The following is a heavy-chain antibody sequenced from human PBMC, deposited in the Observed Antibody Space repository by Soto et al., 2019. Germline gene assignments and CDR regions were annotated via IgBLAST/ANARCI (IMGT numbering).Heavy chain of an antibody. CDR1: GYTFSSYY. CDR2: ISAYNGNT. D-gene: IGHD6-13*01. Sequence: VASVQVSCKASGYTFSSYYMNWVRQAPGQGLEWMGWISAYNGNTNYAQKLQGRVTMTTDTSTSTAFMELRSLRSDDTAVYYCARDVGYSSTWEIWGQGTMVTVSS. V-gene: IGHV1-18*04. J-gene: IGHJ3*02. CDR3: ARDVGYSSTWEI.